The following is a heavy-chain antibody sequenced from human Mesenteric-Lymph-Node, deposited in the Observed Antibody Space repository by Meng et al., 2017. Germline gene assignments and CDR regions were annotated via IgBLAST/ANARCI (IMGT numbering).Heavy chain of an antibody. CDR2: ISSSSSYI. V-gene: IGHV3-21*01. J-gene: IGHJ3*02. CDR3: ARDRSHWNYDSSGDDAFDI. Sequence: GESLKISCAASGFTFSSYSMNWVRQAPGEGLEWVSSISSSSSYIFYADSVKGRCTISRHNGKNSLYLQMNSLRAEDTAVYYCARDRSHWNYDSSGDDAFDIWGPGTMVTVSS. CDR1: GFTFSSYS. D-gene: IGHD3-22*01.